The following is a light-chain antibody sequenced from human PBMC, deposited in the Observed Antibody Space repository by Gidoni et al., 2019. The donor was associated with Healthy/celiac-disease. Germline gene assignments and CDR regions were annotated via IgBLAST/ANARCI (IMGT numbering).Light chain of an antibody. V-gene: IGKV1-5*03. CDR2: KAS. Sequence: DIQITQSPSTLSASVGDRVTITCRASQSISSWLAWYQQKPGKAPKLLIYKASSLESGVPSRCSGSGSGTEFTLTISSLQPDDFATYYCQQYNSYSYTFGQGTKLDIK. CDR1: QSISSW. CDR3: QQYNSYSYT. J-gene: IGKJ2*01.